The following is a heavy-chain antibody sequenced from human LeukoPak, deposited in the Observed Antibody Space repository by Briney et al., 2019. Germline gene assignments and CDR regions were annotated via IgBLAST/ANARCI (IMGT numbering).Heavy chain of an antibody. Sequence: GGSLTLSCAASGFTFSGSAMHWVRQASGKGLEWLGRIRSKADSYTTAYAASVKGSFIVSRDDSKNPAYLQMNSLKTEDTAVYYCRAAADLNDYWGQGTLVTVSS. D-gene: IGHD6-13*01. CDR1: GFTFSGSA. J-gene: IGHJ4*02. V-gene: IGHV3-73*01. CDR2: IRSKADSYTT. CDR3: RAAADLNDY.